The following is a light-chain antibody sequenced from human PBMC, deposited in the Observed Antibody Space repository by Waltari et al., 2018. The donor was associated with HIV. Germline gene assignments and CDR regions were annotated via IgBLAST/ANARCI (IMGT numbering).Light chain of an antibody. CDR1: GSNIGNHY. J-gene: IGLJ1*01. Sequence: QPVLTQPPSVSASPGQNVTVSCSGSGSNIGNHYVSWYQQFPGKAPRLLFYENNRRASGTPGLFSASKSGPTATLDITGLQIVDEADYYCGTKDDNIILGLFGTGTWVTVL. CDR2: ENN. CDR3: GTKDDNIILGL. V-gene: IGLV1-51*01.